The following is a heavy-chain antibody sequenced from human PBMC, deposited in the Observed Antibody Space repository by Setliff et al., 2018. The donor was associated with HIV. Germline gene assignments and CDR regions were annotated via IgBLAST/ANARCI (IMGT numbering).Heavy chain of an antibody. D-gene: IGHD6-19*01. CDR1: GGSISSGDYF. J-gene: IGHJ4*02. CDR2: IYYSGSA. Sequence: PSETLSLTCTVSGGSISSGDYFLSWIRQAPGKGLVWIGCIYYSGSAYYNPSLQGRVTISVDTSKNQVSLKLNSMTAADTAVYFCVRGPQWLVQKGRVYYFDYWGQGALVTVSS. V-gene: IGHV4-30-4*08. CDR3: VRGPQWLVQKGRVYYFDY.